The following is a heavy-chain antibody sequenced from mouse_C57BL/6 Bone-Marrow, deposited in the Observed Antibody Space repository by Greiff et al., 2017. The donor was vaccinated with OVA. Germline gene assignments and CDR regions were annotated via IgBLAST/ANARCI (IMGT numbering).Heavy chain of an antibody. V-gene: IGHV1-22*01. CDR3: ASHYGQYYFDY. Sequence: VQLKQSGPELVKPGASVKMSCKASGYTFTDYNMHWVKQSHGKSLEWIGYINPNNGGTSYNQKFKGKATLTVNKSSSTAYMELRSLTSEDSAVYYCASHYGQYYFDYWGQGTTLTVSS. D-gene: IGHD1-1*01. CDR2: INPNNGGT. J-gene: IGHJ2*01. CDR1: GYTFTDYN.